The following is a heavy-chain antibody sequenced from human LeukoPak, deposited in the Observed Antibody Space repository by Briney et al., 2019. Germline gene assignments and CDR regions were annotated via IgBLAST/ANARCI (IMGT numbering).Heavy chain of an antibody. D-gene: IGHD6-19*01. CDR2: KPRIGDTI. V-gene: IGHV3-48*03. J-gene: IGHJ3*01. Sequence: GGSLRLSCTAFQFIFSNYEVNWFRQAPGKGLEWISHKPRIGDTIYYSDSVKGRFAVSRDPAKNSVYLQMNSLRDEDTAVYYCSSWLGDLLLSLWGQGTMPTVSS. CDR1: QFIFSNYE. CDR3: SSWLGDLLLSL.